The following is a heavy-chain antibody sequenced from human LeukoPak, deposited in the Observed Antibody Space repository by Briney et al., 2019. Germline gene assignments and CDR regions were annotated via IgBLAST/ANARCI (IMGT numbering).Heavy chain of an antibody. V-gene: IGHV3-23*01. CDR2: ISGSGGST. J-gene: IGHJ3*02. D-gene: IGHD6-19*01. CDR1: GFTFSSYA. CDR3: AKVKRNSSGWYGSAFDI. Sequence: GGSLRLSCAASGFTFSSYAMSWVRQAPGKGLEWVSAISGSGGSTYYADSVKGRFTISRDNSQNTLYLQMNSLRAEDTAVYYCAKVKRNSSGWYGSAFDIWGQGTMVTVSS.